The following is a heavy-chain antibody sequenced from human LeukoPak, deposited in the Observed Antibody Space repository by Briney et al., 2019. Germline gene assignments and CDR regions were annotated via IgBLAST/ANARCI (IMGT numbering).Heavy chain of an antibody. CDR1: GYTSTGYY. CDR2: INPNSGGT. D-gene: IGHD1-20*01. J-gene: IGHJ3*02. Sequence: ASVKVSCKASGYTSTGYYMHWVRQAPGQGLEWMGWINPNSGGTNYAQKFQGRVTMTRDTSISTAYMELSRLRSDDTAVYYCAPYLEPHDAFDIRGQGTMVTVSS. V-gene: IGHV1-2*02. CDR3: APYLEPHDAFDI.